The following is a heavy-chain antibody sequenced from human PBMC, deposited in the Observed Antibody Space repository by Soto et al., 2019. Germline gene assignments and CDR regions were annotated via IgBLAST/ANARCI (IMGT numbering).Heavy chain of an antibody. V-gene: IGHV1-69*01. D-gene: IGHD2-15*01. CDR2: IIPIFGTA. J-gene: IGHJ6*02. CDR1: GGTFSSYA. Sequence: QVQLVQSGAEVKKPGSSVKVSCKASGGTFSSYAISWVRQAPGQGLEWMGGIIPIFGTANYAQKFQGRVTIPADESTSTAYMELSSLRSEDTAVYYCASTGYCSGGSCYSVPYYYGMDVWGQGTTVTVSS. CDR3: ASTGYCSGGSCYSVPYYYGMDV.